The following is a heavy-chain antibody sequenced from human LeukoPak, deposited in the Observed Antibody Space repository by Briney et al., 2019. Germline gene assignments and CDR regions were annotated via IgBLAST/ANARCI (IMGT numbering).Heavy chain of an antibody. Sequence: QPGRSLRLSCAASGFTFDDYAMHWVRQAPGKGLEWVSGISWNSGSIGYADSVKGRFTISRDNSKNTLYLQMNSLRAEDTAVYYCAKCVYSLYYYMDVWGKGTTVTVSS. J-gene: IGHJ6*03. CDR1: GFTFDDYA. CDR2: ISWNSGSI. CDR3: AKCVYSLYYYMDV. V-gene: IGHV3-9*01. D-gene: IGHD5/OR15-5a*01.